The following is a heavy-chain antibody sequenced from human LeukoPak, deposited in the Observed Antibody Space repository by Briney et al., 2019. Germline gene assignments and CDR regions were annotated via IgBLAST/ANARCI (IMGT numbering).Heavy chain of an antibody. CDR3: ARGVVYYDSSGLITKLRSRSRPQDYYMDV. Sequence: SETLSLTCAVYGGSFSGYYWSWIRQPPGKGLEWIGEINHSGSTNYNPSLKSRVTISVDTSKNQFSLKLSSVTAADTAVYYCARGVVYYDSSGLITKLRSRSRPQDYYMDVWGKGTTVTVSS. J-gene: IGHJ6*03. V-gene: IGHV4-34*01. CDR2: INHSGST. CDR1: GGSFSGYY. D-gene: IGHD3-22*01.